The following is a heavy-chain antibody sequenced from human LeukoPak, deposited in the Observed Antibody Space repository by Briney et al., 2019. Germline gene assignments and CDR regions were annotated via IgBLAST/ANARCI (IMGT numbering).Heavy chain of an antibody. CDR3: RFLGYCSSTSCYGLDY. Sequence: PGGSLRLSCTASRFTFSSYAMSWVRQAPGKGLEWVSAISGSGGSTYYADSVKGRFTISRDNSKNTLYLQMNSLRAEDTAVYYCRFLGYCSSTSCYGLDYWGQGTLVTVSS. D-gene: IGHD2-2*01. J-gene: IGHJ4*02. CDR2: ISGSGGST. V-gene: IGHV3-23*01. CDR1: RFTFSSYA.